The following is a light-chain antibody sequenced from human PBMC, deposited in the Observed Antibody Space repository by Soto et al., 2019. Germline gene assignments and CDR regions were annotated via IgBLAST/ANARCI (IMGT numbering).Light chain of an antibody. J-gene: IGLJ1*01. CDR2: GNS. CDR3: QSYDSSLSGNYV. CDR1: SSNIGAGYD. Sequence: QSVLTQPPSVSGAPGQRVTISCTGSSSNIGAGYDVHWYQQLPGTAPKLLIYGNSNRPSGVPDRFSGSKSGTSASLDITGLQAEDEADYYCQSYDSSLSGNYVFGTGTKLTVL. V-gene: IGLV1-40*01.